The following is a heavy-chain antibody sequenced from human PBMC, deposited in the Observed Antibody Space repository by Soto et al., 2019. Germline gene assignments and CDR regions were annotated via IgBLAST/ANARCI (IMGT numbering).Heavy chain of an antibody. CDR3: AKADIQDHRLDD. J-gene: IGHJ4*02. CDR2: ISGNSGSI. CDR1: GFTFDDYA. V-gene: IGHV3-9*01. Sequence: EVQLVESGGGLVQPGRSLRLSCAASGFTFDDYAMHWVRQAPGKGLEWVSGISGNSGSIGYADSVKGRFTISRDNAKNSLYQQMNSLSAEHTDLYYCAKADIQDHRLDDWGQGTLVTVFS. D-gene: IGHD3-9*01.